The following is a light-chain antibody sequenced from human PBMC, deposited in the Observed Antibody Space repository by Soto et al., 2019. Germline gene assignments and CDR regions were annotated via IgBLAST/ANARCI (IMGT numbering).Light chain of an antibody. CDR3: QQYGSSGT. Sequence: ETVMTQSAATLSVSPGERTTLSCRASQSVNTNLAWYQQKPGQAPRLLIFGASIRATGVPDRFSGSGSGTDFTLTISRLEPEDFAVYYCQQYGSSGTFGQGTKVDIK. CDR1: QSVNTN. J-gene: IGKJ1*01. CDR2: GAS. V-gene: IGKV3-20*01.